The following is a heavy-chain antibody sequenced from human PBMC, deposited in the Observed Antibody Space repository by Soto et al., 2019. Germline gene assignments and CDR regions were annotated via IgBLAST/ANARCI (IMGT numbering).Heavy chain of an antibody. D-gene: IGHD1-26*01. Sequence: GASVKVSCKASGYTFTGHYIHWVRQAPEQGPEWMGEIGPESGATRYAEKFQGRVTMTLDTSITTVYMELKNLSPDDTAVYYCGRGRSGQIVVFYWGQGTPVTVSP. J-gene: IGHJ4*02. CDR3: GRGRSGQIVVFY. CDR2: IGPESGAT. V-gene: IGHV1-2*02. CDR1: GYTFTGHY.